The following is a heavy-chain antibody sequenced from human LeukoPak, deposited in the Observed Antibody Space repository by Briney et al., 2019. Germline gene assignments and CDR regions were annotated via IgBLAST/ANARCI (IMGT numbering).Heavy chain of an antibody. CDR3: ASNGGYYYFDY. J-gene: IGHJ4*02. CDR2: ISSSSSYI. D-gene: IGHD2-21*02. Sequence: PGGSLRLSCAASGFXFSSNYINWVRQAPGKGLEWVSSISSSSSYIYYADSVKGRFTISRDNAKNSLYLQMNSLRAEDTAVYYCASNGGYYYFDYWGQGTLVTVSS. CDR1: GFXFSSNY. V-gene: IGHV3-21*01.